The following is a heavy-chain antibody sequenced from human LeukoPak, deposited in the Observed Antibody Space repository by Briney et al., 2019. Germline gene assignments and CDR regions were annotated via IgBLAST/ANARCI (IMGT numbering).Heavy chain of an antibody. CDR2: IYYSGST. CDR1: GGSISSYY. V-gene: IGHV4-59*01. Sequence: KSSETLSLTCTVSGGSISSYYWSWIRQPPGKGLEWMGYIYYSGSTNYNPSLKSRVTISVDTSKNQFSLKLSSVTAADTAVYYCARDFLAAAGNRDGMDVWGQGTTVTVSS. D-gene: IGHD6-13*01. J-gene: IGHJ6*02. CDR3: ARDFLAAAGNRDGMDV.